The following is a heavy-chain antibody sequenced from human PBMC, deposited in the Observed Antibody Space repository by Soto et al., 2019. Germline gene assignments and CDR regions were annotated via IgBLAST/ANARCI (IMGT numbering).Heavy chain of an antibody. V-gene: IGHV1-58*01. CDR3: AADPGGYCSGGSCYDAFDI. CDR1: GFTFTSSA. CDR2: IVVGSGNT. J-gene: IGHJ3*02. D-gene: IGHD2-15*01. Sequence: QMQLVQSGPEVKKPGTSVKVSCKASGFTFTSSAVQWVRQDRGQRLEWIGWIVVGSGNTNYAQKFQERVTITRDMSISTAYMELSSLRSEDTAVYYCAADPGGYCSGGSCYDAFDIWGQGTMVTVSS.